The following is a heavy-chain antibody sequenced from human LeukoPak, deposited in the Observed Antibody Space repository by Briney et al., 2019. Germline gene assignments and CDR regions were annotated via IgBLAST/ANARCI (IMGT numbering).Heavy chain of an antibody. CDR2: INERGSDS. J-gene: IGHJ4*02. D-gene: IGHD1-1*01. V-gene: IGHV3-74*03. CDR3: LRDETLWTLDW. Sequence: GWSLRLPCTASGCTLSRHWIHWVRQPPGMGLVGVSRINERGSDSMYAESLKGRFNISRGNAKDTVYLQMNSRSADDTAVYYCLRDETLWTLDWWGQGTLVSVSS. CDR1: GCTLSRHW.